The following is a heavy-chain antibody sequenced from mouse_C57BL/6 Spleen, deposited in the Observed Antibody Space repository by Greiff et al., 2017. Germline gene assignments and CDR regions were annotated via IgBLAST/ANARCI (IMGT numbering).Heavy chain of an antibody. V-gene: IGHV14-3*01. J-gene: IGHJ2*01. Sequence: VQLQQSVAELVRPGASVKLSCTVSGFNIKNTYMHWVKQRPEQGLEWIGRIDPANGNTKYAPKFQGKATITADTSSNTAYLQLSSLTSEDTAIYYCASRYDYDDPYFDYWGQGTTLTVSS. CDR2: IDPANGNT. CDR1: GFNIKNTY. D-gene: IGHD2-4*01. CDR3: ASRYDYDDPYFDY.